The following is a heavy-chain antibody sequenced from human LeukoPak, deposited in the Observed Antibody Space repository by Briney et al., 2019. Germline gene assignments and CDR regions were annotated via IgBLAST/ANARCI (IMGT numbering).Heavy chain of an antibody. J-gene: IGHJ4*02. CDR3: AKDGTSGTWDD. V-gene: IGHV3-23*01. Sequence: GGSLRLSCEASGFTFSTNAMSWFRQAPGKGLEWVSAIGGSGANTYYADSVKGRFTISRDNARHTLYLQMDSLRAEDTAVYFCAKDGTSGTWDDWGQGTLVTVSS. CDR1: GFTFSTNA. CDR2: IGGSGANT. D-gene: IGHD1-1*01.